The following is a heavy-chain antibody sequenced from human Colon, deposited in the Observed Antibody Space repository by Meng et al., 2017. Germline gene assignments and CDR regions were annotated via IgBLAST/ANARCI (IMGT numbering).Heavy chain of an antibody. V-gene: IGHV1-69*14. D-gene: IGHD3-22*01. CDR2: IIPIFGTP. Sequence: QVQVVQAGPEWKKPGSSVKVSFTASGGPFTSFAFSWVRQTPGQGLEWIGGIIPIFGTPHYAQKLHGRVTITADKSTNTAYMELSSLRSEDTAVYYCARWDNSGYYFDYWGQGTLVTVSS. J-gene: IGHJ4*02. CDR1: GGPFTSFA. CDR3: ARWDNSGYYFDY.